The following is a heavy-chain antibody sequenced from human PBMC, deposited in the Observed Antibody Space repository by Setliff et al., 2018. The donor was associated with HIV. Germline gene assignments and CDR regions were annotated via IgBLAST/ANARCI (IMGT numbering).Heavy chain of an antibody. CDR2: INADNGNT. D-gene: IGHD6-13*01. V-gene: IGHV1-3*01. Sequence: ASVKVSCKASGYTFSNYAMHWVRQAPGQRPEWMGWINADNGNTKYSQKFQGRVTITRDTSASTAYMELSSLRSEDTAVYYCAREFSSSWYDWFDPWGQGTLVT. CDR3: AREFSSSWYDWFDP. CDR1: GYTFSNYA. J-gene: IGHJ5*02.